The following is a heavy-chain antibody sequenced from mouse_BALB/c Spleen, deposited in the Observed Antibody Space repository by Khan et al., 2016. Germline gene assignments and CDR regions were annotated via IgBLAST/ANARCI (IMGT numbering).Heavy chain of an antibody. V-gene: IGHV3-2*02. Sequence: EVQLQESGPGLVKPSQSLSLTCTVTGYSITSDYAWNWIRQFPGNKLEWMGHISYSGSTNYNPSLKSRVSITRDTSKNQVFLQLNSVTTEDTATYYCARSFGYRGFAYWGQGTLVTVSA. D-gene: IGHD2-2*01. CDR1: GYSITSDYA. CDR3: ARSFGYRGFAY. CDR2: ISYSGST. J-gene: IGHJ3*01.